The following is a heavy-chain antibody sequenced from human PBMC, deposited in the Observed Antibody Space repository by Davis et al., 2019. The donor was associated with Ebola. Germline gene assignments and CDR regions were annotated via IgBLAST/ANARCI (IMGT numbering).Heavy chain of an antibody. V-gene: IGHV4-59*01. CDR1: GGSISSYY. D-gene: IGHD5-18*01. Sequence: SETLSLTCAVSGGSISSYYWSWIRQPPGKGLDWIGYIYYSGSTNYNLSLKSRVTISVDTSKNQFSLKLSSVTAADTAVYYCARANRGYSYYSYYYYGMDVWGQGTTVTVSS. CDR3: ARANRGYSYYSYYYYGMDV. CDR2: IYYSGST. J-gene: IGHJ6*02.